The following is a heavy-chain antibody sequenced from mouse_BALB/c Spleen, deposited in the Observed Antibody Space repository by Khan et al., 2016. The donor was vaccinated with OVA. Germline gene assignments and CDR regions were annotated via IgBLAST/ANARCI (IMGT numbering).Heavy chain of an antibody. D-gene: IGHD1-1*01. CDR3: ARDHCNTYEYFDY. CDR2: IWAGGST. V-gene: IGHV2-9*02. J-gene: IGHJ2*01. CDR1: GFSLTSYG. Sequence: QVTLKESGPGLVAPSQSLSITCTVSGFSLTSYGVHWVRQPPGKGLEWLGIIWAGGSTNYNSALMSRLSISKDNSKSQVFVKMISLQTDDTAMYYCARDHCNTYEYFDYWGQGTTLTVSS.